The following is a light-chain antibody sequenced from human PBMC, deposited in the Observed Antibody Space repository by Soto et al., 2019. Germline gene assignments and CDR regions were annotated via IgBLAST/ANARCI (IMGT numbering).Light chain of an antibody. CDR3: RQRSNWPRVT. CDR2: DAS. Sequence: EIVLPQSPATLSLSPGERATLSCRASQSVSSYLAWYQQKPGQAPRRLIYDASNRATGIPARFSGSGSGTDFTLIISSLEPEDFAVYYCRQRSNWPRVTFGPGTKVDIK. J-gene: IGKJ3*01. V-gene: IGKV3-11*01. CDR1: QSVSSY.